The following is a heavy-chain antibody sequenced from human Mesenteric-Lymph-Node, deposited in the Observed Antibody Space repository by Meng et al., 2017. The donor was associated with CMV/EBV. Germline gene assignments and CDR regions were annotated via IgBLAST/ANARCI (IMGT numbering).Heavy chain of an antibody. CDR3: TLFRKWEHAFDI. CDR1: GFTFADYA. V-gene: IGHV3-49*03. J-gene: IGHJ3*02. Sequence: GEYLKISCTTSGFTFADYAMSWLRQAPGKGLEWVGFIRTKGGTAEYAAPVKGRVTISRDDSKSIAYLQINSLKTEDTATYYCTLFRKWEHAFDIWGQGTMVTVSS. D-gene: IGHD1-26*01. CDR2: IRTKGGTA.